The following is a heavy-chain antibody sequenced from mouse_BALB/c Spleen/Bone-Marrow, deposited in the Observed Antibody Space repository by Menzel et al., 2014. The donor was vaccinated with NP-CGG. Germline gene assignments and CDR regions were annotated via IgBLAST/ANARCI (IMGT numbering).Heavy chain of an antibody. CDR1: GFDFSGYW. J-gene: IGHJ2*01. CDR2: INPGSSTI. D-gene: IGHD1-1*01. CDR3: ARLGYYGYVAY. Sequence: EVQGVESGGGLVQPGGSLILSCAASGFDFSGYWMSWARQAPGKGQEWIGEINPGSSTINYTLSLKDKFVISRDNAKKTLYLQINKVRSEDTALYYCARLGYYGYVAYWGQGTTLTVSS. V-gene: IGHV4-2*02.